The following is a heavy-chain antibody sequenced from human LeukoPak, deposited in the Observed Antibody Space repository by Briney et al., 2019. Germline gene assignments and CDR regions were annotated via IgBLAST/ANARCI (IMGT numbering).Heavy chain of an antibody. Sequence: PSVKVSCKTSGYTFTSYYMHWVRQAPGQGLEWMGIINPSGGSTSYAQKFQGRVTMTMDASTSTVYMELSSLRSGDTAVYYCARAPYCSSTSCYGRYWGQGTLVTVSS. CDR3: ARAPYCSSTSCYGRY. V-gene: IGHV1-46*01. D-gene: IGHD2-2*01. J-gene: IGHJ4*02. CDR2: INPSGGST. CDR1: GYTFTSYY.